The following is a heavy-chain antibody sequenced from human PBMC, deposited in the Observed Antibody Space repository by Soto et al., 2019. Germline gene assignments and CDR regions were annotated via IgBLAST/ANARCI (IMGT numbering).Heavy chain of an antibody. CDR3: ARATGTVTKFLGGWYGMDV. CDR2: ISSSSSYI. J-gene: IGHJ6*02. D-gene: IGHD4-17*01. Sequence: GGSLRLSCAASGFTFSSYSMNWVRQAPGKGLEWVSSISSSSSYIYYADSVKGRFTISRDNAKNSLYLQMNSLRAEDTAVYYCARATGTVTKFLGGWYGMDVWGQGTTVTVSS. CDR1: GFTFSSYS. V-gene: IGHV3-21*01.